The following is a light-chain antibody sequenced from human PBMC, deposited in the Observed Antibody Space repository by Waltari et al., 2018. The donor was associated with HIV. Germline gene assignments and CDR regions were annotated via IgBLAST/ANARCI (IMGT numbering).Light chain of an antibody. J-gene: IGKJ4*01. CDR2: WAT. CDR1: QSVLYSSDNKNY. V-gene: IGKV4-1*01. Sequence: DIVMTQSPDSLAVSLGERATINCKSSQSVLYSSDNKNYLAWYQHKSGQPPKLLIYWATIRESGVPDRFSGSGSGTDFTLTVSSLQAEDVATYYCQQYYSNPLTFGGGTKVEIK. CDR3: QQYYSNPLT.